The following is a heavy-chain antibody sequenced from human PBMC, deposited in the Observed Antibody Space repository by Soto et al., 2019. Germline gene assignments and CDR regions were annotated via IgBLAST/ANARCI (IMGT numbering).Heavy chain of an antibody. D-gene: IGHD6-19*01. J-gene: IGHJ4*02. CDR2: FDPEDGET. Sequence: GASVKVSCKASGYTFTGYYMHWVRQAPGKGLEWMGGFDPEDGETIYAQKFQGRVTMTEDTSTDTAYMELSSLRSEDTAVYYCATVEREAVAGTYHYWGQGTLVTVSS. CDR3: ATVEREAVAGTYHY. CDR1: GYTFTGYY. V-gene: IGHV1-24*01.